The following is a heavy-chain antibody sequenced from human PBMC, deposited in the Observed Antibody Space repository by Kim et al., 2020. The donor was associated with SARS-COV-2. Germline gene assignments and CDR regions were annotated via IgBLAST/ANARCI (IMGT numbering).Heavy chain of an antibody. D-gene: IGHD3-9*01. CDR3: AHFVFDWLLSL. J-gene: IGHJ4*02. Sequence: GGSLRLSCEGSGFIFSHYWMHWVREAPGQGLVWVSRISSDGSFTGYADSVKGRFTISRDNAKNTLYLQMNSLRAEDTAVYYCAHFVFDWLLSLWGQGTLVNVSS. CDR2: ISSDGSFT. V-gene: IGHV3-74*01. CDR1: GFIFSHYW.